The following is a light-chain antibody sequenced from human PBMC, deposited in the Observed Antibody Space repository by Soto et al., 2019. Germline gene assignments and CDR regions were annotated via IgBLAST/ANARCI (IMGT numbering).Light chain of an antibody. Sequence: DIQMTQSPSSLSASVGDRVTITCQASQDIKKYLNWYQQKSGKAPKLLVYDASNLETGVPSRFSGRRSGTEFTFTIDSLQPDDVATYYCQHYYNGPLTVGGGTMVEIK. CDR3: QHYYNGPLT. CDR1: QDIKKY. V-gene: IGKV1-33*01. CDR2: DAS. J-gene: IGKJ4*01.